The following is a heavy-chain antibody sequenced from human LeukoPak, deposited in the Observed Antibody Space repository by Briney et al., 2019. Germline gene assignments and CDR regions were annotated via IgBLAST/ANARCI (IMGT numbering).Heavy chain of an antibody. Sequence: GGSLRLSCAASEFTFSNYAFHWVRQAPGKGLEWVALISYDGSNKYYADSVNGRFTISRDNSKNTLYLLVNTLRGEDTAVYYCAKEMGSRSSLFYYDYWGQGTLLTVSS. CDR3: AKEMGSRSSLFYYDY. J-gene: IGHJ4*02. CDR1: EFTFSNYA. D-gene: IGHD3-10*01. CDR2: ISYDGSNK. V-gene: IGHV3-30-3*01.